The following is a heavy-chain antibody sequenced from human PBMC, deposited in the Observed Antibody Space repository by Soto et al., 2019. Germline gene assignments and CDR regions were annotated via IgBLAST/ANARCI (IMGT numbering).Heavy chain of an antibody. CDR2: FYYDGRT. J-gene: IGHJ4*02. CDR1: GASFSDSNYY. CDR3: ARRSHIVVAPY. V-gene: IGHV4-39*02. Sequence: SETLSLTCFVSGASFSDSNYYWVWIRQPPGEGLQWIGSFYYDGRTYYSVSLKSRATISVDTSKNHFSLMLTSVTAADTAVYHCARRSHIVVAPYWGQGTLVTVCS. D-gene: IGHD2-21*01.